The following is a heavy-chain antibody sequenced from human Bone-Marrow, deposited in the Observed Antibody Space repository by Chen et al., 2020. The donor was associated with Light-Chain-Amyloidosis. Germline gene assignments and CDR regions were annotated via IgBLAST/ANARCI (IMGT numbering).Heavy chain of an antibody. D-gene: IGHD3-22*01. CDR3: ARWLRFDSRGYPFDY. Sequence: QLQLQESGPGLVKPSESLSLTCTVSGGSISSSGYYWAWIRQPPGNGLEWIGTIYYSGSTQYNPSRESRVTMSVDTSKNQFSLKLSSVTAADTAIYYCARWLRFDSRGYPFDYWGQGTLVTVSS. CDR1: GGSISSSGYY. V-gene: IGHV4-39*01. J-gene: IGHJ4*02. CDR2: IYYSGST.